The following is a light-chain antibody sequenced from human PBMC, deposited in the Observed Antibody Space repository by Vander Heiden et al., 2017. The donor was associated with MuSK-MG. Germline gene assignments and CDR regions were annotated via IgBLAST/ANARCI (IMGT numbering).Light chain of an antibody. V-gene: IGLV2-14*03. CDR3: SSYSSQTTLA. J-gene: IGLJ2*01. CDR1: MSDIGGYMY. CDR2: HVT. Sequence: QSALTQPASVSGSPGQSITISCTGTMSDIGGYMYVSWYQQHTGKAPNLIIYHVTDRPAGVSSRFSASKSGNTASLTISGLQPEDAAVYYCSSYSSQTTLAFGGGTTLTV.